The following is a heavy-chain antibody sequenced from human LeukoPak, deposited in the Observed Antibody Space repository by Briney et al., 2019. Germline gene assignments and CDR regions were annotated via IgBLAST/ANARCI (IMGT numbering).Heavy chain of an antibody. CDR1: GFTFSTYW. CDR3: ARDFSLTRLERPFDY. V-gene: IGHV3-7*01. Sequence: GGSLRPSCAASGFTFSTYWMTWVRQAPGKGLEWVANLNRDGSDKYYVDSVKGRFTVSRDIAKNSLYLQMNSLRAEDTAVYYCARDFSLTRLERPFDYWGQGTLVTVSS. CDR2: LNRDGSDK. D-gene: IGHD1-1*01. J-gene: IGHJ4*02.